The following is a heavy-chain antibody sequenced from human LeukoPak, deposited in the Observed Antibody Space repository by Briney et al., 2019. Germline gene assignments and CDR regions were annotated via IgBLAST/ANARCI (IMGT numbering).Heavy chain of an antibody. V-gene: IGHV3-7*04. CDR3: ARLMTTVTTSWFDP. CDR1: GFTFSSYW. Sequence: GGSLRLSCAASGFTFSSYWMSWVRQAPGKGLEWVANIKQDGSEKYYVDSVKGRFTISRDNAKNSLYLQMNSLRAEDTAVYYCARLMTTVTTSWFDPWGQGTLVTVSS. CDR2: IKQDGSEK. D-gene: IGHD4-17*01. J-gene: IGHJ5*02.